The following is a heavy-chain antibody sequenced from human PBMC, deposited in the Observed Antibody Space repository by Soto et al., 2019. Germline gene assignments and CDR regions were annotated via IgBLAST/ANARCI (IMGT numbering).Heavy chain of an antibody. D-gene: IGHD6-19*01. Sequence: GGSLRLSCAASGFNFIDYYFSWIRQAPGKGLEWVSFISSSGSVVYYSDSVKGRFTISRDNDKNMVFLQLDSLGAEDAAVYYCVRETVAPAVGQEPYYGLDVWGQGTTVTVSS. CDR2: ISSSGSVV. CDR3: VRETVAPAVGQEPYYGLDV. J-gene: IGHJ6*02. CDR1: GFNFIDYY. V-gene: IGHV3-11*01.